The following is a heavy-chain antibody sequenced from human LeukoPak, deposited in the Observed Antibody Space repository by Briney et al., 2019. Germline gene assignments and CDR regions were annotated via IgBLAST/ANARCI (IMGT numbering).Heavy chain of an antibody. J-gene: IGHJ5*02. V-gene: IGHV1-18*01. Sequence: EASVKVSCKASGYSFSSYGISWVRQAPGHRIEWMGWIRAYSGNTNYAQMVQGRVTMTTDTSTSTAYMEVRSLRSDDTAMYYCARDVGDIVTIPAAISVPWGQGTLVTVSS. CDR1: GYSFSSYG. CDR2: IRAYSGNT. D-gene: IGHD2-2*01. CDR3: ARDVGDIVTIPAAISVP.